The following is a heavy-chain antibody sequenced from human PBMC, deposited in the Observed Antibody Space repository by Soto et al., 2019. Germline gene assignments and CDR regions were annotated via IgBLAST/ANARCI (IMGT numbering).Heavy chain of an antibody. V-gene: IGHV4-30-4*01. D-gene: IGHD1-1*01. CDR3: ARLDYNWYDDPAFDI. CDR2: IYYSGST. Sequence: QVQLQESGPGLVKPSQTLSLTCTVSGGSISSGDYYWSWIRQPPGKGLEWIGYIYYSGSTYYNPSLKGRVTISVDTSTTQFSLKLSSVTAADTAVYYCARLDYNWYDDPAFDIWGQGTMVTVSS. J-gene: IGHJ3*02. CDR1: GGSISSGDYY.